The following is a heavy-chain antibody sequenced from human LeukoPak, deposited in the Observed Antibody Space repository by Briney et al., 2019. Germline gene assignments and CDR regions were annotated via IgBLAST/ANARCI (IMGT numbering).Heavy chain of an antibody. CDR2: INHSGST. CDR1: GGSFSGYY. Sequence: SETLSLTCAVYGGSFSGYYWSWIRQPPGKGLEWIGEINHSGSTNYNPSLKSRVTISVDTSKNQFSLKLSSVTAVDTAVYYCARDVLYPYYYYGMDVWGQGTTVTVSS. V-gene: IGHV4-34*01. J-gene: IGHJ6*02. CDR3: ARDVLYPYYYYGMDV.